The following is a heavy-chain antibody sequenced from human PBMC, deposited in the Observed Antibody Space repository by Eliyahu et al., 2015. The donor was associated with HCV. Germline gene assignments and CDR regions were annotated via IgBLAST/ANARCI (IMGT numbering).Heavy chain of an antibody. CDR2: ISSTGRFI. CDR3: ARAGGGYTYTNDY. V-gene: IGHV3-21*01. D-gene: IGHD5-18*01. Sequence: EVQLVESGGGLVKPGGSLRLSCAASGFTFSAYTMNWVHQAAGKGLEWVSSISSTGRFIYYADSMKGRFTISRDNARNSLFLQMNSLTAEDTAVYYCARAGGGYTYTNDYWGQGTLVTVSP. CDR1: GFTFSAYT. J-gene: IGHJ4*02.